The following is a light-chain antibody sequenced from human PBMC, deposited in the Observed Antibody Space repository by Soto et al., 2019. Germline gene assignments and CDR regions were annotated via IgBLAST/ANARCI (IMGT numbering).Light chain of an antibody. J-gene: IGKJ4*01. CDR2: DAS. V-gene: IGKV3-11*01. Sequence: EIVLTQSPATLSLSPGNRVTLACRASQSVSGYLAWYQQKPGQAPRLLIYDASNRASGIPARFSGSGSGTDLTLTFTSLAPEDFAVYYCQQRSNCPSTFGGGTKVEI. CDR1: QSVSGY. CDR3: QQRSNCPST.